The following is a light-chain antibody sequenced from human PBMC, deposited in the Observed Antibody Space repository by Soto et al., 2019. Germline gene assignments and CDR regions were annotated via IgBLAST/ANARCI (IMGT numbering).Light chain of an antibody. J-gene: IGLJ2*01. CDR2: DVS. Sequence: QSALTQPASVSGSPGQSITISCTGTCSDVGGYNYVSWYQDHPGKAPKLMIYDVSHRPSGVSNRFSGSKSGNTASLTISGLQAEDEADYYCTSYTSSSTLVFGGGTKLTVL. CDR3: TSYTSSSTLV. V-gene: IGLV2-14*03. CDR1: CSDVGGYNY.